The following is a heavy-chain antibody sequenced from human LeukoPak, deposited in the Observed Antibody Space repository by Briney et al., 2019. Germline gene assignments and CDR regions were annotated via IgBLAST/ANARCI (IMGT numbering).Heavy chain of an antibody. CDR1: GYTFTSYA. Sequence: ASVKVSCKASGYTFTSYAMHWVRQAPGQRLEWMGWINPNSGGTNYAQKFQGRVTMTRDTSISTAYMELSRLRSGDTAVYYCARAGYSYGTDYWGQGTLVTVSS. J-gene: IGHJ4*02. CDR2: INPNSGGT. D-gene: IGHD5-18*01. V-gene: IGHV1-2*02. CDR3: ARAGYSYGTDY.